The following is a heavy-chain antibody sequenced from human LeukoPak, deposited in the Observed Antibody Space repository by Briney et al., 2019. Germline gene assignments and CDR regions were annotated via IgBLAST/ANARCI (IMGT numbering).Heavy chain of an antibody. CDR3: ARADTYYDFWSGYYMHQIFDY. CDR1: GGSISSSSYY. V-gene: IGHV4-39*07. J-gene: IGHJ4*02. CDR2: IYYSGST. D-gene: IGHD3-3*01. Sequence: SETLSLTCTVSGGSISSSSYYWGWIRQPPGKGLEWIGSIYYSGSTYYNPSLKSRVTISVDTSKNQFSLKLSSVTAADTAVYYCARADTYYDFWSGYYMHQIFDYWGQGTLVTVSS.